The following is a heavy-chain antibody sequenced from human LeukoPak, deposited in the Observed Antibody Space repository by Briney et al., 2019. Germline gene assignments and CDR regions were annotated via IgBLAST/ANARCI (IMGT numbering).Heavy chain of an antibody. J-gene: IGHJ4*02. CDR3: AREYGDFDY. CDR2: IYTSGST. Sequence: PSETLSLTCAVYGGSFSGYYWSWIRQPAGKGLEWIGRIYTSGSTNYNPSLKSRVTMSIDTSKNQFSLKLNSVTAADTAVYYCAREYGDFDYWGQGTLVTVSS. V-gene: IGHV4-4*07. D-gene: IGHD4-17*01. CDR1: GGSFSGYY.